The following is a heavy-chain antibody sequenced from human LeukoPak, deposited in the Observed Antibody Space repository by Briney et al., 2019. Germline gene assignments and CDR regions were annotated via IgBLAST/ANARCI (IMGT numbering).Heavy chain of an antibody. D-gene: IGHD3-10*01. J-gene: IGHJ3*02. V-gene: IGHV3-33*01. Sequence: QPGGSLRLSCAASGFTFSSYGMHWVRQAPGKGLEWVAVIWYDGSNKYYADSVKGRFTISRDNSKNTLYLQMNSLRAEDTAVYYCARDRYYGSGSYWRAFDIWGRGTMVTVSS. CDR2: IWYDGSNK. CDR1: GFTFSSYG. CDR3: ARDRYYGSGSYWRAFDI.